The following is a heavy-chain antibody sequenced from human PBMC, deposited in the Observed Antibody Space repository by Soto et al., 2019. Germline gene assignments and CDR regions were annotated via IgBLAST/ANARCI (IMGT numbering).Heavy chain of an antibody. CDR2: IYPGDSDT. V-gene: IGHV5-51*01. Sequence: GESLKISCKGSGYSFTSYWIGWVRQMPGKGLEWMGIIYPGDSDTRYSPSFQGQVTISADKSISTAYLQWSSLKASDTAMYYCARHPTGSIAALYYYGMDVWGQGTTVTVSS. CDR3: ARHPTGSIAALYYYGMDV. J-gene: IGHJ6*02. CDR1: GYSFTSYW. D-gene: IGHD6-6*01.